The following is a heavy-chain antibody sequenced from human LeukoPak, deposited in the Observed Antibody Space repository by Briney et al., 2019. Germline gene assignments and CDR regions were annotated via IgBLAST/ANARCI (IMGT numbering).Heavy chain of an antibody. CDR1: GGSISRTTYY. J-gene: IGHJ6*02. V-gene: IGHV4-39*01. Sequence: SETLSLTCTVSGGSISRTTYYWGWTRQPPGKGLEWIGSMSYSGSTYYNPSLKSRVTISVDTSKNQFSLKVSSVTAADTAVYYCAVTGYYYGVDVWGRGTTVTVS. D-gene: IGHD2-21*02. CDR3: AVTGYYYGVDV. CDR2: MSYSGST.